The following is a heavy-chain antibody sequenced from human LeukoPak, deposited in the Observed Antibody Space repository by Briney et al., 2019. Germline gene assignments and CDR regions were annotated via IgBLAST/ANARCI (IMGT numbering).Heavy chain of an antibody. V-gene: IGHV1-2*02. Sequence: GASVKVSCKASGYTFTGYYMHWVRQAPGQGHEWMGWINPNSGGTNYAQKFQGRVTMTRDTSISTAYMELSRLRSDDTAVYYCARGTYYYLGGEVKWGQGTLATVSS. CDR3: ARGTYYYLGGEVK. J-gene: IGHJ4*02. D-gene: IGHD3-10*01. CDR2: INPNSGGT. CDR1: GYTFTGYY.